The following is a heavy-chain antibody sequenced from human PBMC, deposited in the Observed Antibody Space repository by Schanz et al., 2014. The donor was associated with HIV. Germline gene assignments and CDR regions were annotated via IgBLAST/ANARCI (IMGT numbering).Heavy chain of an antibody. V-gene: IGHV3-33*06. CDR1: GFTFSSSG. D-gene: IGHD1-26*01. CDR3: AKDGSWEAFDVFDI. CDR2: IWYDGSNK. Sequence: QEHLVESGGGVVQPGRSVRLSCTASGFTFSSSGMHWVRQAPGKGLEGVAVIWYDGSNKYYADSVKGRFTISRDNSKKTLYLQMNSLRAEDTAVYYCAKDGSWEAFDVFDIWGQGTMVTVSS. J-gene: IGHJ3*02.